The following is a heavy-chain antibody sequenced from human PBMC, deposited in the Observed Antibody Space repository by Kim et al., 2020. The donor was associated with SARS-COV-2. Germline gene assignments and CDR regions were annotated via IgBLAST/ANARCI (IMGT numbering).Heavy chain of an antibody. V-gene: IGHV3-23*01. CDR1: GFTFNSYA. J-gene: IGHJ6*02. D-gene: IGHD3-10*01. CDR3: AKNGNYVSGNYYQYYYYAMDV. Sequence: GGSLRLSCAASGFTFNSYAMSWVRQAPGKGLEWVSTISGNGGSTYYADSVKGRFTVSRDNSRNTLYLQMNSLRAEDTAVYYCAKNGNYVSGNYYQYYYYAMDVWGQGTTVTVSS. CDR2: ISGNGGST.